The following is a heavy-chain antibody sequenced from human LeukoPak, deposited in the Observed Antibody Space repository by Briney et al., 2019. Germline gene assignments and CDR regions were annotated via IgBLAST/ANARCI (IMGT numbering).Heavy chain of an antibody. CDR1: DDSISSALYY. J-gene: IGHJ6*03. D-gene: IGHD2-2*01. V-gene: IGHV4-61*02. CDR2: IYTSGST. CDR3: AGGSTSAYYYYMDV. Sequence: SQTLSLTCTVSDDSISSALYYWSWIRQPAGKGLEWIGRIYTSGSTNYNPSLKSRVTMSVDTSKNQFSLKLSSVTAADTAVYYCAGGSTSAYYYYMDVWGKGTTVTVSS.